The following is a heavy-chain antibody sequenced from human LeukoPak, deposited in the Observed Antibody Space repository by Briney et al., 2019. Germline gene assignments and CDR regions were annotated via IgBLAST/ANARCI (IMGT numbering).Heavy chain of an antibody. CDR3: AKGLLWFGELTDFDY. CDR2: ISGSGGST. CDR1: GFTSSSYA. Sequence: GGSLRLSCAASGFTSSSYAMSWVRQAPGKGLEWVSAISGSGGSTYYADSVKGRFTISRDNSKNTLYLQMNSLRAEDTAVYYCAKGLLWFGELTDFDYWGQGTLVTVSS. D-gene: IGHD3-10*01. V-gene: IGHV3-23*01. J-gene: IGHJ4*02.